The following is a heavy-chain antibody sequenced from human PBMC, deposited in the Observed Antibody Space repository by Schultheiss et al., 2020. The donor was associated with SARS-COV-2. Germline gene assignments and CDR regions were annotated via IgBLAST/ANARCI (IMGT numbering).Heavy chain of an antibody. J-gene: IGHJ4*02. Sequence: GESLKISCAASGFTFSSYGMHWVRQAPGKGLEWVAVISYDGSNKYYADSVKGRFTVSRDNSKDTLYLQMNSLRAEDTAVYYCAKAGGAAADWGDYWGQGTLVTVSS. CDR1: GFTFSSYG. CDR3: AKAGGAAADWGDY. V-gene: IGHV3-30*18. D-gene: IGHD6-13*01. CDR2: ISYDGSNK.